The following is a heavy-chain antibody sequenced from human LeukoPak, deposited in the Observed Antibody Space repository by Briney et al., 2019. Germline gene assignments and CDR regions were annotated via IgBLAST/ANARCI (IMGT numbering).Heavy chain of an antibody. J-gene: IGHJ6*03. CDR3: ARVAVVGGYYYYMDV. D-gene: IGHD1-26*01. V-gene: IGHV3-11*01. Sequence: GGSLRLSCAASGFTFSDYYMSWIRQAPGKGLEWVSYISSSGSTIYCADSVKGRFTISRDNAKNSLYLQMNSLRAEDTAVYYCARVAVVGGYYYYMDVWGKGTTVTVSS. CDR1: GFTFSDYY. CDR2: ISSSGSTI.